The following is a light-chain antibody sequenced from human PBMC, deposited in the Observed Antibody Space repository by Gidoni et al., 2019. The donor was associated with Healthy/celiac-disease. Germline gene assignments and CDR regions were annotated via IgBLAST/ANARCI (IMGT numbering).Light chain of an antibody. V-gene: IGLV1-44*01. Sequence: QSVLTQPPSASGTPGQGVTISCSGSSSNIGSNTVNWYQQLPGTAPKLLIYSNNQRPSGVPDRFSGSKSGTSASLAISWLQSEDEADYYCAAWDDSLNGVVFGGGTKLTVL. J-gene: IGLJ2*01. CDR1: SSNIGSNT. CDR2: SNN. CDR3: AAWDDSLNGVV.